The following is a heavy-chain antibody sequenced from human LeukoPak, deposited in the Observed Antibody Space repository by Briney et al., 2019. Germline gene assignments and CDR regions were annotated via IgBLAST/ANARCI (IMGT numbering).Heavy chain of an antibody. D-gene: IGHD3-9*01. V-gene: IGHV3-33*01. J-gene: IGHJ4*02. CDR1: GFTFSSYG. CDR2: IWYDGSNK. Sequence: PGGSLRLSCAASGFTFSSYGMHWVRQAPGKGLEWVAVIWYDGSNKYYADSVKGRFTISRDNSKNTLYLQMNSLRAEDTAVYYCEREGGYDILTGSPIYYFDYWGQGTLVTVSS. CDR3: EREGGYDILTGSPIYYFDY.